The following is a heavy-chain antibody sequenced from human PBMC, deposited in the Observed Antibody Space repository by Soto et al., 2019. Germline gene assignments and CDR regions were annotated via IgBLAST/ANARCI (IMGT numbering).Heavy chain of an antibody. CDR2: IIPIFGTA. D-gene: IGHD5-12*01. Sequence: GAAVKVSCKASGGTFSSYAISWVRQAPGQGLEWMGGIIPIFGTANYAQKFQGRVTITADESTSTAYMELSSLRSEDTAVYYCATLEGDGYRFDYWGQGTLVTVFS. J-gene: IGHJ4*02. CDR1: GGTFSSYA. V-gene: IGHV1-69*13. CDR3: ATLEGDGYRFDY.